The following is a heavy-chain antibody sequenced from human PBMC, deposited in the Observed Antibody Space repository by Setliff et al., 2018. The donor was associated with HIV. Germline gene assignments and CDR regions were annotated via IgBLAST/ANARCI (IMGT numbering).Heavy chain of an antibody. CDR2: MNSNSGNT. D-gene: IGHD2-15*01. Sequence: GASVKVSCKASGYTFTSYDTNWVRQATGQGLEWMGWMNSNSGNTDYSQKFQGRVTMTRNTSINTAYMDLSSLRSEDTAVYYCAEVTCSPDSCFLDYWGQGTLVTVSS. J-gene: IGHJ4*02. V-gene: IGHV1-8*02. CDR1: GYTFTSYD. CDR3: AEVTCSPDSCFLDY.